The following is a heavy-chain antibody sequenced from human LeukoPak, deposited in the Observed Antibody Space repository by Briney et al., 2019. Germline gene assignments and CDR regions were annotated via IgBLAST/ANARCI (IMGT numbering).Heavy chain of an antibody. D-gene: IGHD6-13*01. Sequence: GGSLRLSCAASGFTFDDYAMHWVRQAPGKGLEWVSGISWSSGSIGYADSVKGRFTISRDNAKNSLYLQMNSLRAEDMALYYCAKALSSSSDYMDVWGKGTTVTVSS. J-gene: IGHJ6*03. CDR3: AKALSSSSDYMDV. CDR1: GFTFDDYA. CDR2: ISWSSGSI. V-gene: IGHV3-9*03.